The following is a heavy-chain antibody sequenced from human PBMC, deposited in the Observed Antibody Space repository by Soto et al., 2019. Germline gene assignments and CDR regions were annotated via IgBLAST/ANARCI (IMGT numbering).Heavy chain of an antibody. J-gene: IGHJ4*02. Sequence: PGESLNISCNASGYSFTTYLIGWVRQMPGKGLEWMGIIYPGDSDTRYRPSFQGRFTISRDNSKDTLYLQMNSLRAEDTAVYYCAKDGDEAAAGYYFDYWGQGTPVTVSS. V-gene: IGHV5-51*01. CDR3: AKDGDEAAAGYYFDY. D-gene: IGHD6-13*01. CDR1: GYSFTTYL. CDR2: IYPGDSDT.